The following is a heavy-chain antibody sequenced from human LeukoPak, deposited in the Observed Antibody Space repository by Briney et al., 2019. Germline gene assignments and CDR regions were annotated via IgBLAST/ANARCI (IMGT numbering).Heavy chain of an antibody. CDR3: ARHGDTPIRPSDYGMDV. CDR1: GGSVSSYY. CDR2: IYYSGST. D-gene: IGHD2-21*02. J-gene: IGHJ6*02. Sequence: PSETLTFTCTLSGGSVSSYYWSWARQPPGKGLEWLANIYYSGSTNYNPSLKSRVTISVDASKSQLSLRLSSVTAADPAVYYCARHGDTPIRPSDYGMDVWGQGTTVTVSS. V-gene: IGHV4-59*08.